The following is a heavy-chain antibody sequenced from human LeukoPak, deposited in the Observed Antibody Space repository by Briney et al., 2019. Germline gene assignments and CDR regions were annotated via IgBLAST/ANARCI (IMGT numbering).Heavy chain of an antibody. CDR2: IYYSGST. Sequence: PSETLSLTCTVSGGSVSSGSYYWSWIRQPPGKGLEWVGYIYYSGSTNYNPSLKSRVTISVDTSKNQFSLKLSSVTAADTAVYYCARAYDFWSGYPLDYWGQGTLVTVSP. D-gene: IGHD3-3*01. CDR1: GGSVSSGSYY. J-gene: IGHJ4*02. V-gene: IGHV4-61*01. CDR3: ARAYDFWSGYPLDY.